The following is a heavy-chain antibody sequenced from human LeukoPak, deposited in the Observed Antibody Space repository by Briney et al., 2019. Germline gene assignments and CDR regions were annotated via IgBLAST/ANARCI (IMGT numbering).Heavy chain of an antibody. Sequence: GASVKVSCKVSGYTLTELSMHWVRQAPGKGLEWMGGFDPEDGETIYAQKFQGRVTMTEDTSTDTAHMELSSLRSEDTAVYYCATLDSGLITQAAYWGQGTLVTVSS. CDR2: FDPEDGET. J-gene: IGHJ4*02. CDR3: ATLDSGLITQAAY. CDR1: GYTLTELS. D-gene: IGHD3-16*01. V-gene: IGHV1-24*01.